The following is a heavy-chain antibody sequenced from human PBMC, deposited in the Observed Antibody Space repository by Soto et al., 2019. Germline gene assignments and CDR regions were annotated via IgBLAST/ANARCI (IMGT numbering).Heavy chain of an antibody. CDR2: ISYDGSNK. V-gene: IGHV3-30*18. D-gene: IGHD3-22*01. J-gene: IGHJ6*02. Sequence: PGGSLRLSCAASGFTFSSYGMHWVRQAPGKGLEWVAVISYDGSNKYYADSVKGRFTISRDNSKNTLYLQMNSLRAEDTAVYYCAKDSLTMIVVVIRGPRQGMDVWGQGTTVTVSS. CDR3: AKDSLTMIVVVIRGPRQGMDV. CDR1: GFTFSSYG.